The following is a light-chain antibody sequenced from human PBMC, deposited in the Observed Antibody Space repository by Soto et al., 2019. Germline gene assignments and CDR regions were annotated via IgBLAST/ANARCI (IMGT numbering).Light chain of an antibody. J-gene: IGLJ1*01. CDR1: SSNIGAGYD. CDR3: QSFDSSLRGV. CDR2: GNS. V-gene: IGLV1-40*01. Sequence: QAVVTQPPSVSGAPGQRVTISCTGSSSNIGAGYDVHWYQQLPGKAPKLLIYGNSNRPSGVPDRFSGSKSGTSASLAITGLQAEDEADYYCQSFDSSLRGVFGTGTKLTVL.